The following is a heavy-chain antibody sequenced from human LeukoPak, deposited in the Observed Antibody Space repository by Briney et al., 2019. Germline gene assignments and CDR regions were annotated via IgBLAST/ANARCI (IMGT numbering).Heavy chain of an antibody. CDR2: ISGYKGNT. J-gene: IGHJ6*02. CDR3: ARGSVMTSDYYYDMDV. D-gene: IGHD2-21*02. CDR1: GYTFSTYG. Sequence: VASVKVSCKASGYTFSTYGISWVRQAPGQGLEWMGWISGYKGNTKYGQKLQGRVTMTTDTSTTTAYMELSSLRSEDTAVYYCARGSVMTSDYYYDMDVWGQGTTVTVSS. V-gene: IGHV1-18*01.